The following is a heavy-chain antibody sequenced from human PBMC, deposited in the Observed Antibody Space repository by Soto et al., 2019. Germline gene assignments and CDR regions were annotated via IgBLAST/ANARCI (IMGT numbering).Heavy chain of an antibody. D-gene: IGHD2-15*01. J-gene: IGHJ4*02. Sequence: ASVKVSCKVSGYTLTELSMHWVRQAPGKGLEWMGGFDPEDGETIYAQKFQGRVTMTEDTSTDTSYMELSSLRSEDTAVYNCATGLYSRAPGDYWGQGTLVTVSS. CDR2: FDPEDGET. CDR1: GYTLTELS. CDR3: ATGLYSRAPGDY. V-gene: IGHV1-24*01.